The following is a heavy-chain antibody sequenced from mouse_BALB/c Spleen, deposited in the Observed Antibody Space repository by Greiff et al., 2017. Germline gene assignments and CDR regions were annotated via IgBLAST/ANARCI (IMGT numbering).Heavy chain of an antibody. D-gene: IGHD1-1*01. V-gene: IGHV3-2*02. CDR2: ISYSGST. Sequence: EVQLVESGPGLVKPSQSLSLTCTVTGYSITSDYAWNWIRQFPGNKLEWMGYISYSGSTSYNPSLKSRISITRDTSKNQFFLQLNSVTTEDTATYYCARSVYYGSSSFAYWGQGTLVTVSA. CDR3: ARSVYYGSSSFAY. J-gene: IGHJ3*01. CDR1: GYSITSDYA.